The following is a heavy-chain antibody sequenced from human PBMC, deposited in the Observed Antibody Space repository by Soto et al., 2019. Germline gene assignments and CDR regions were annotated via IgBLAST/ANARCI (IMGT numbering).Heavy chain of an antibody. CDR3: ALLPHIGSWSSTYSYRTWFDP. CDR1: GYTLTELS. V-gene: IGHV1-24*01. CDR2: FDPEDGET. J-gene: IGHJ5*02. D-gene: IGHD6-13*01. Sequence: PGASVKVSCKVSGYTLTELSMHWVRQAPGKGLEWMGGFDPEDGETIYAQKFQGRVTMTEDTSTDTAYMELSSLRSEDTAVYYCALLPHIGSWSSTYSYRTWFDPWGQGTLVTVSS.